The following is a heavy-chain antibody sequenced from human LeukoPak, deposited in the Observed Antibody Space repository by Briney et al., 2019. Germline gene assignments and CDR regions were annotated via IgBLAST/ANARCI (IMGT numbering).Heavy chain of an antibody. J-gene: IGHJ3*02. CDR3: ARGDIVVVPAAQGAFDI. CDR2: INHSGST. V-gene: IGHV4-34*01. CDR1: GGSFSGYY. D-gene: IGHD2-2*01. Sequence: SETLSLTCAVYGGSFSGYYWSWIRPPPGKGLEWIGEINHSGSTNYNPSLKSRVTISVDTSKNQYSLKLSPVTAADTAVYYCARGDIVVVPAAQGAFDIWGQGTMVTVPS.